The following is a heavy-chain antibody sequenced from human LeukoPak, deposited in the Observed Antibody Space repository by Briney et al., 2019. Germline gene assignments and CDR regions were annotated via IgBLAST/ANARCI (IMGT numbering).Heavy chain of an antibody. V-gene: IGHV3-48*04. D-gene: IGHD3-22*01. CDR1: GFTFSSYA. Sequence: GGSLRLSCAASGFTFSSYAMHWVRQAPGKGLEWVSQISSSGGIIHYADSVKGRFTVSRDNARNSLFLQMSSLRADDTAVYYCARANHYDEGYYFDLWGQGALVIVSS. CDR3: ARANHYDEGYYFDL. CDR2: ISSSGGII. J-gene: IGHJ4*02.